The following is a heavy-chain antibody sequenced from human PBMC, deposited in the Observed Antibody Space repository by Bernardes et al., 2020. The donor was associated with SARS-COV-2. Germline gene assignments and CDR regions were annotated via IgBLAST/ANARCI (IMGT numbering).Heavy chain of an antibody. Sequence: SETLSLTCAVSGGSISSSNYWSWVRQAPGKGLEWIGEIYHSGSTYYNPSLKSRVTISVDKSNNQFSLRLTSVTAADTAVYYCARRAPIEARVRWFDPWGQGTLVTVSS. CDR1: GGSISSSNY. J-gene: IGHJ5*02. CDR3: ARRAPIEARVRWFDP. V-gene: IGHV4-4*02. CDR2: IYHSGST.